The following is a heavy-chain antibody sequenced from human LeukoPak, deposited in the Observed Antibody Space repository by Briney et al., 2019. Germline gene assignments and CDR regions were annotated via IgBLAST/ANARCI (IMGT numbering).Heavy chain of an antibody. Sequence: PGGSLRLSYAASGYTFSDYAMSWVRQAPGKGLEWVSVISGSGGSTYNADSEKGRFTISRDNSKNTLYLQMNSLRDEDTALYYCAKASGYSYHYVSGGAFDIWGQGTMVTVSS. D-gene: IGHD5-18*01. V-gene: IGHV3-23*01. CDR3: AKASGYSYHYVSGGAFDI. CDR1: GYTFSDYA. J-gene: IGHJ3*02. CDR2: ISGSGGST.